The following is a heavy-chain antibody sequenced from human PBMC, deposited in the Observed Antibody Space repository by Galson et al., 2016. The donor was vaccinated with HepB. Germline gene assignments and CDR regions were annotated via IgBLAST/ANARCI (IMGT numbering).Heavy chain of an antibody. V-gene: IGHV3-30*18. CDR2: VSYDGENK. CDR3: AKDWARVRNAGRTYGMDV. J-gene: IGHJ6*02. D-gene: IGHD1-1*01. Sequence: SLRLSCAASGFNFSSSGMHWVRQAPGKGLEWVAVVSYDGENKYYADSAQGRCTISRDNSKNTMNLQMNSLRAEDTAVYYCAKDWARVRNAGRTYGMDVWGQGTTVTVSS. CDR1: GFNFSSSG.